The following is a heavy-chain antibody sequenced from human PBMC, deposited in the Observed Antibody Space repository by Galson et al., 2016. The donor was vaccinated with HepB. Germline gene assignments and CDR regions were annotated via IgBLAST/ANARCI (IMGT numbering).Heavy chain of an antibody. V-gene: IGHV3-33*01. D-gene: IGHD3-10*01. Sequence: SLRLSCAASGFTFSDFGMHWVRQAPGKGLEWVALIWYDGSNKYYADSVKGRFTISRDSTKNTLYLQMNSLTAEDTAVYYCARDLWDGSGLLGSWGQGTLVTVSS. CDR3: ARDLWDGSGLLGS. CDR2: IWYDGSNK. J-gene: IGHJ4*02. CDR1: GFTFSDFG.